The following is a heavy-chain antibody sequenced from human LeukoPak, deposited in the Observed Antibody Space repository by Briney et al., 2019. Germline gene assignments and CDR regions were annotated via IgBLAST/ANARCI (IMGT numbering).Heavy chain of an antibody. CDR3: ARLSDYVWGSYRYSFDY. J-gene: IGHJ4*02. V-gene: IGHV4-34*01. D-gene: IGHD3-16*02. Sequence: PSETLSLTCAVYGGSFSGYYWSWIRQPPGKGLEWIGEINHSGSTNYNPSLKSRVTISVDTSKNRFSLKLSSVTAADTAVYYCARLSDYVWGSYRYSFDYWGQGTLVTVSS. CDR2: INHSGST. CDR1: GGSFSGYY.